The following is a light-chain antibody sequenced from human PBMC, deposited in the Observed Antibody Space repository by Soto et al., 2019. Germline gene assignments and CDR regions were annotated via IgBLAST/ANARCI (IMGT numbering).Light chain of an antibody. CDR3: QQFNAYPLT. V-gene: IGKV1-9*01. CDR1: QGISAY. J-gene: IGKJ4*01. Sequence: DIQLTQSPSFLSASVGDRVTISCRASQGISAYLAWYQQKPGKAPKLLIYGASTLHSGVPSRFSGSASGTEFTLTISSLQPEDFATYFCQQFNAYPLTFGGGTKLEIK. CDR2: GAS.